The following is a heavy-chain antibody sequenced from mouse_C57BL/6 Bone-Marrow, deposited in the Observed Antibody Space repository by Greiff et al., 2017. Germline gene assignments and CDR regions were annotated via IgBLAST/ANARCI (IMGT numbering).Heavy chain of an antibody. D-gene: IGHD1-1*01. Sequence: EVQGVESGGGLVQPGGSLKLSCAASGFTFSDYYMYWVRQTPEKRLEWVAYISNAGGSTYYPDTVKGRFTISSANAKNTLYLQMSRLKSEDTAMYYCAIQPSDYYCSSYQGSRDYWGQGTSVTVSS. CDR1: GFTFSDYY. CDR3: AIQPSDYYCSSYQGSRDY. V-gene: IGHV5-12*01. CDR2: ISNAGGST. J-gene: IGHJ4*01.